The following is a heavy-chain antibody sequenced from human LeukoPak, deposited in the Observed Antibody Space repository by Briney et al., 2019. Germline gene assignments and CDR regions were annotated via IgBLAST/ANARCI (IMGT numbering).Heavy chain of an antibody. V-gene: IGHV3-53*01. CDR3: ARVGGH. D-gene: IGHD3-10*01. J-gene: IGHJ6*04. Sequence: GESLRLSCAASGLTVSRNYMSWVRQAPGKGLESVSVIYSGGSTYYAESVRGRFTISRDNSKNTLYLQMNSLRVEDTAVYYCARVGGHWGKGTTVTVSS. CDR2: IYSGGST. CDR1: GLTVSRNY.